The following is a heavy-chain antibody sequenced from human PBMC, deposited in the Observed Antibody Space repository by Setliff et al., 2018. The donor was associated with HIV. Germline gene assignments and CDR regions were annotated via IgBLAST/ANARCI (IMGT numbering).Heavy chain of an antibody. J-gene: IGHJ3*02. CDR2: IYPGDSGT. D-gene: IGHD5-12*01. Sequence: PGESLKISCKGSGYSFTSYWIGWVRQMPGKGLEWMGIIYPGDSGTRYSPSFQGQVTISADKSISTAYLQWSTLKASDTAMYYCARSRRDGYNLEAFDIWGQGTMVTVSS. CDR1: GYSFTSYW. CDR3: ARSRRDGYNLEAFDI. V-gene: IGHV5-51*01.